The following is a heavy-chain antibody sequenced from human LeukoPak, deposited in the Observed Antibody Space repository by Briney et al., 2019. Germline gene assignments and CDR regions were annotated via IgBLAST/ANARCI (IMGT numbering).Heavy chain of an antibody. CDR2: ITRSSTTI. D-gene: IGHD3-9*01. CDR1: GLTFSSHW. J-gene: IGHJ1*01. Sequence: GGSLRLSCAAPGLTFSSHWMNWVRQAPGKGLEWVSYITRSSTTIFYADSVKGRFTISRDNAKNSLYLQMNSLRDEDTAVYYCARSGDYYDTLTGLQHWGQGTLVTVSS. V-gene: IGHV3-48*02. CDR3: ARSGDYYDTLTGLQH.